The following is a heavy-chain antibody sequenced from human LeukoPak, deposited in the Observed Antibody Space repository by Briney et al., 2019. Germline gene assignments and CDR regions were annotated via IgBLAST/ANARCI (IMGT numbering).Heavy chain of an antibody. CDR1: GGSIRNSSFY. CDR3: RAFDI. Sequence: SETLSLTCAVSGGSIRNSSFYWGWIRQPPGKGLEWIGEINHSGSTNYNPSLKSRVTISVDTSKNQFSLKLSSVTAADTAVYYCRAFDIWGQGTMVTVSS. J-gene: IGHJ3*02. V-gene: IGHV4-39*07. CDR2: INHSGST.